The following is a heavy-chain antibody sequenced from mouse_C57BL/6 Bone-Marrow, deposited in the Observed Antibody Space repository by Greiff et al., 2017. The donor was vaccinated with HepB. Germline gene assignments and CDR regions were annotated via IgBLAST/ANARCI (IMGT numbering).Heavy chain of an antibody. J-gene: IGHJ1*03. CDR2: ISNLAYSI. Sequence: EVHLVDSGGGLVQPGGSLKLSCAASGFTFSDYGMAWVRQAPRKGPEWVAFISNLAYSIYYADTVTGRFTISRENAKNTLYLEMSSLRSEDTAMYYCARHPAGYFDVWGTGTTVTVSS. V-gene: IGHV5-15*01. CDR1: GFTFSDYG. CDR3: ARHPAGYFDV.